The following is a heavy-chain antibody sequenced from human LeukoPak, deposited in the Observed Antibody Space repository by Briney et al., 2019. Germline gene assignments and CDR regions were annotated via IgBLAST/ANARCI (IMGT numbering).Heavy chain of an antibody. CDR2: IYPGNSDT. CDR1: GYLLTNNS. D-gene: IGHD6-13*01. V-gene: IGHV5-51*01. J-gene: IGHJ4*02. Sequence: GESLKISCKISGYLLTNNSIGWVRQVPGKGLEWIELIYPGNSDTKYSPSFQGQVTFSVDKSISTAYLHWTSLQATDTAMYYCARLGYTSSLDYWGQGTLVTVSS. CDR3: ARLGYTSSLDY.